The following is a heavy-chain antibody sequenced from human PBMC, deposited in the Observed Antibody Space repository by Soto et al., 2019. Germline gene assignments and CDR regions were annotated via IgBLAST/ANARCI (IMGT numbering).Heavy chain of an antibody. D-gene: IGHD3-3*01. V-gene: IGHV3-23*01. CDR1: EFTFFDYA. Sequence: EVQLLDSGGGLGQSGGSLRLSCAASEFTFFDYAMTWVRQAPGKGLEWVSSISGSGTQTYYADSVKGRFTISRDTSTNTLYLQMSSLRVEDTAVYYCAKGGGSGYFAYHYIDVWGKGTTVSVSS. J-gene: IGHJ6*03. CDR2: ISGSGTQT. CDR3: AKGGGSGYFAYHYIDV.